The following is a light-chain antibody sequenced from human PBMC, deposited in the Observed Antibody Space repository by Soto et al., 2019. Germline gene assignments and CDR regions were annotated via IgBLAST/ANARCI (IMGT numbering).Light chain of an antibody. J-gene: IGKJ1*01. Sequence: DMQMTQSPSSLSASVGDRATITCRASQSISSYLNWYQQKPGKAPKLLIYAASSLQSGVPSRFSGSGSATDFTLTISSLQPEDFATYYCQQSYSTPKTFGQGTKVDIK. CDR3: QQSYSTPKT. CDR1: QSISSY. V-gene: IGKV1-39*01. CDR2: AAS.